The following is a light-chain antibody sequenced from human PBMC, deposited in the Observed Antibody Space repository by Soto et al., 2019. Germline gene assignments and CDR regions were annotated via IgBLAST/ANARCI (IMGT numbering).Light chain of an antibody. J-gene: IGKJ1*01. CDR2: GAS. CDR3: QQRSNWPGT. V-gene: IGKV3-15*01. Sequence: EIVMTQSPATRSVSPVERATLSFSASQSVSSNLAWYQQKPGQAPRLLIYGASTRATGIPARFSGSGSGTEFTLTISSLEPEDFAVYYCQQRSNWPGTFGQGTKVDIK. CDR1: QSVSSN.